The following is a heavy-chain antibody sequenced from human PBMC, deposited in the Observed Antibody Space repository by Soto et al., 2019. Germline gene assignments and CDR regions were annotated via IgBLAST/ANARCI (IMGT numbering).Heavy chain of an antibody. D-gene: IGHD5-18*01. CDR2: IYYSGST. CDR3: ACIFSVFSCYGFYYYVMDF. CDR1: GGSISSGGYY. V-gene: IGHV4-31*08. Sequence: PSETLSLTSTVSGGSISSGGYYLTWIRQHPGKGLEWIGYIYYSGSTYYNPSLKSRVTISVDTSKNQFSLKLSSVTAADTAVYYCACIFSVFSCYGFYYYVMDFCGQGST. J-gene: IGHJ6*02.